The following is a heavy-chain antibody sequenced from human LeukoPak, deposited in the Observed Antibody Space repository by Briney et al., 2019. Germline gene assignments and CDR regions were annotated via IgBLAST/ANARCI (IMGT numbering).Heavy chain of an antibody. D-gene: IGHD3-10*01. CDR1: GFTFSSYG. CDR3: AKEILLWFGEIPYFDY. CDR2: ISYDGSNK. J-gene: IGHJ4*02. Sequence: GGSLRLSCAASGFTFSSYGMHWVRQAPGKGLEWVAVISYDGSNKYYADSVKGRFTISRDNSKNTLYLQMNSLRAEDTAVYYCAKEILLWFGEIPYFDYWGQGTLVTVSS. V-gene: IGHV3-30*18.